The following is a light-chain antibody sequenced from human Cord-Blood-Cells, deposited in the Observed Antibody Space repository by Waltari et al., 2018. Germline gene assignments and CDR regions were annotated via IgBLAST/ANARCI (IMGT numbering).Light chain of an antibody. CDR2: GKN. J-gene: IGLJ1*01. Sequence: SSELTQDPAVSVALGQTVRTTCQGDSLSSYSARGYQQKPGQAPVLVIYGKNNLPSGIPDRFSGSSSGNTASLTITGAQAEDEADYYCNSRDSSGNHYVFGTGTKVTVL. CDR3: NSRDSSGNHYV. CDR1: SLSSYS. V-gene: IGLV3-19*01.